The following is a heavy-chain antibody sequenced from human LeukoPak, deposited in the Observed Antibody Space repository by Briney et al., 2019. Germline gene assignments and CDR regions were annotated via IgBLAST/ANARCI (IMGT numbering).Heavy chain of an antibody. V-gene: IGHV3-23*01. CDR1: GFTFSSYA. D-gene: IGHD3-10*01. CDR3: ATSMVRGVLIIYYYYGMDV. CDR2: ISGSGGST. Sequence: GGSLRLSCAASGFTFSSYAMSWVRQAPGKGLEWVSAISGSGGSTYYADSVKGRFTISRDNSKNTLYLQMNSLRAEDTAVYYYATSMVRGVLIIYYYYGMDVWGQGTTVTVSS. J-gene: IGHJ6*02.